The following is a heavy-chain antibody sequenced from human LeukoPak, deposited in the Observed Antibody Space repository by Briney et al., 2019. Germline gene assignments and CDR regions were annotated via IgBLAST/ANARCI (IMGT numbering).Heavy chain of an antibody. CDR2: ISGSGGST. D-gene: IGHD2-2*01. J-gene: IGHJ6*03. CDR1: GFTFSSYA. CDR3: ARDCSSTSCYSGLGAYYYYMDV. V-gene: IGHV3-23*01. Sequence: GGSLRLSCAASGFTFSSYAMSWVRQAPGKGLEWVSAISGSGGSTYYADSVKGRFTISRVNSKNTLYLQMNSLRAEDTAVYYCARDCSSTSCYSGLGAYYYYMDVWGKGTTVTVSS.